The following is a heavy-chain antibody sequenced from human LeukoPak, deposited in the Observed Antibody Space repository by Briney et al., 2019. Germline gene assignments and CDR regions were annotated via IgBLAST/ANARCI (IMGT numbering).Heavy chain of an antibody. CDR2: IYYSGST. D-gene: IGHD3-22*01. CDR1: GGSISSYY. J-gene: IGHJ4*02. Sequence: SETLSLTCTASGGSISSYYWSWIRQPPGKGLEWIGYIYYSGSTNYNPSLKSRVTISVDTSMNQFSLKLSSVTAADTAVYYCARDPYYYDSSGYLAHSFDYWGQGTLVTVSS. V-gene: IGHV4-59*01. CDR3: ARDPYYYDSSGYLAHSFDY.